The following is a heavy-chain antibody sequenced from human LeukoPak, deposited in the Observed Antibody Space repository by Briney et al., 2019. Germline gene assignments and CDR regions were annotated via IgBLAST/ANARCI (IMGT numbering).Heavy chain of an antibody. J-gene: IGHJ5*02. V-gene: IGHV4-39*07. CDR3: ARAGKVGKPWFDP. CDR1: GGSISSTSYY. Sequence: SETLSLTCTVSGGSISSTSYYWGWIRQPPEKGLEWIGSIFYSGSTYYNPSLKSRVTISVDTSKNQFSLKVTSVTVADTAVYFCARAGKVGKPWFDPWGQGTLGNVSS. D-gene: IGHD1-1*01. CDR2: IFYSGST.